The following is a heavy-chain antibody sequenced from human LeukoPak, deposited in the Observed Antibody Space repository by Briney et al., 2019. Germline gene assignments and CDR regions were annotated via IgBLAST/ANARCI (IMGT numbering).Heavy chain of an antibody. CDR2: IIPIFGTA. Sequence: SVKVSCKASGGTFSSYAISWVRQAPGQGLEWMGGIIPIFGTANYAQKFQGRVTITADKSTSTAYMELSSLRSEDTAVYYCARGGSTWYFPPPDHFDYWAREPWSPSPQ. V-gene: IGHV1-69*06. CDR3: ARGGSTWYFPPPDHFDY. CDR1: GGTFSSYA. J-gene: IGHJ4*02. D-gene: IGHD6-13*01.